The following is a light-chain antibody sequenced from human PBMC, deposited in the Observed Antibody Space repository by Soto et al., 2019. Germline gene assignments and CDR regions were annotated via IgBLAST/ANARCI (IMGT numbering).Light chain of an antibody. J-gene: IGLJ3*02. CDR2: DVN. Sequence: QSALTQARSVSGSPGQSGTIFCSGTTNDVDAYNYVSWYQQHPGKNPKLRIYDVNKRPSGVPDRFSGSKAGNTDSRTIAALQAEDEGADYWCSYLGTYNPARVLGGGTQLTVL. CDR3: CSYLGTYNPARV. V-gene: IGLV2-11*01. CDR1: TNDVDAYNY.